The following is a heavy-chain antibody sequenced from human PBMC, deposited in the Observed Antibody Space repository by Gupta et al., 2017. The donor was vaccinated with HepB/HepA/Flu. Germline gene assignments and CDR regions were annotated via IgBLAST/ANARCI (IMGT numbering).Heavy chain of an antibody. V-gene: IGHV3-72*01. CDR3: ARAIYNSSPLDD. J-gene: IGHJ4*02. Sequence: EVQLVESGGGLVQPGGSLRLSCAASGFNFSDHYMDWVRQAPGKGLDWVGRSRNKANSYTTEYAASVKGRFTISRDDSKNSLYLQMNSLKTEDTAVYYCARAIYNSSPLDDWGQGTLVTVSS. CDR2: SRNKANSYTT. D-gene: IGHD6-6*01. CDR1: GFNFSDHY.